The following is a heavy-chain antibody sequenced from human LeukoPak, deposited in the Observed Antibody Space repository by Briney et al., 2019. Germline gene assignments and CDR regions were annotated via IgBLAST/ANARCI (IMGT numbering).Heavy chain of an antibody. CDR2: IRYDGSDK. D-gene: IGHD5-18*01. V-gene: IGHV3-30*02. Sequence: GGSLRLSCAASGFPFHTYGMHWVRQAPGKGLEWVAFIRYDGSDKYYADPVKGRFTISRDNSKNTLYLQMNSLRAEDTAVYYCAREGYSYGNFDYWGQGTLVTVSS. CDR1: GFPFHTYG. J-gene: IGHJ4*02. CDR3: AREGYSYGNFDY.